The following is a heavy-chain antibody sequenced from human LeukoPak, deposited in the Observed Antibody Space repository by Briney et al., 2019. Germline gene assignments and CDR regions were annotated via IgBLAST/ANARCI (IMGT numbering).Heavy chain of an antibody. CDR1: GFTFDDYA. Sequence: GGSLRLSCAASGFTFDDYAMHWVRQAPGKGLEWVSLITGDTYKTYYADSVKCRFTISRDNSKNSLYLQMNSLRTEDTALYYCAKDIANSGSYNTPREVDFYYYALDVWGQGTTVTVSS. V-gene: IGHV3-43*02. D-gene: IGHD1-26*01. CDR2: ITGDTYKT. CDR3: AKDIANSGSYNTPREVDFYYYALDV. J-gene: IGHJ6*02.